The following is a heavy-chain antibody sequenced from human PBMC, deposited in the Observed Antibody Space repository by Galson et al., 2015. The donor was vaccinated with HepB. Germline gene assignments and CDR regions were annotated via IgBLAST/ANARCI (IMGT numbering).Heavy chain of an antibody. Sequence: ETLSLTCTVSGASIRSEGHWWGWIRQPPGKGLEWMGSIFCSGITHYNPSLKSRVTMSVDTSKNHFSLNLSSMTAADTAVYYCARQVGYGSWYFDLWGRDILVTVSS. CDR1: GASIRSEGHW. CDR3: ARQVGYGSWYFDL. V-gene: IGHV4-39*01. CDR2: IFCSGIT. J-gene: IGHJ2*01. D-gene: IGHD5-12*01.